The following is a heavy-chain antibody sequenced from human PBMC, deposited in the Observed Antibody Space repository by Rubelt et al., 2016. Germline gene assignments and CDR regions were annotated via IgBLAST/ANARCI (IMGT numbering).Heavy chain of an antibody. V-gene: IGHV4-31*03. Sequence: QVQLQELGPGLVKPSQTLSLTCTVSGGSISSGGYYWSWIRQHPGKSLEWIGYIYYSGSTYYNPFLKSRVTISVDTSKNQFSLKLSAVTAADTAVYYCARDSGSRIFDYWGQGTLVTVSS. J-gene: IGHJ4*02. CDR2: IYYSGST. CDR1: GGSISSGGYY. CDR3: ARDSGSRIFDY. D-gene: IGHD2/OR15-2a*01.